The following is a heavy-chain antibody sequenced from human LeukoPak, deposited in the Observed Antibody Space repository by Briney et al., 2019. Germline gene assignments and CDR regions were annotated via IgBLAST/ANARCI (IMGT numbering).Heavy chain of an antibody. J-gene: IGHJ4*02. CDR3: ARDPVAGTTTFDY. Sequence: GGSLRLSCAASGFTFSSYWMSWVRQAPGKGLEWVANIKQDGSEKYYVDSVKGRFTISRDNAKNSLYLQMNSLRAEDTAVYYCARDPVAGTTTFDYRGQGTLVTVSS. D-gene: IGHD1-7*01. CDR2: IKQDGSEK. CDR1: GFTFSSYW. V-gene: IGHV3-7*01.